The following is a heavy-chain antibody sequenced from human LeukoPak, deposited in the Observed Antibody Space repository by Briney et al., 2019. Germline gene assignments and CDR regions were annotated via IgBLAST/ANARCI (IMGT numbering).Heavy chain of an antibody. CDR1: GGSISSGGYS. CDR3: ARGDSGSFDAFDI. V-gene: IGHV4-30-2*01. J-gene: IGHJ3*02. Sequence: SETLSLTCAVSGGSISSGGYSWSWIRQPPGKGLEWIGYIYHSGSTYYNPSLKSRVTISADRSKNQFSLKLSSVTAADTAVYYCARGDSGSFDAFDIWGQGTMVTVSS. D-gene: IGHD3-10*01. CDR2: IYHSGST.